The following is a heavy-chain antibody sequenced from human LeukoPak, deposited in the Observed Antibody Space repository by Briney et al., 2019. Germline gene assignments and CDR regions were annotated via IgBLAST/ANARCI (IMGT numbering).Heavy chain of an antibody. CDR2: IYYSGST. CDR3: ARVKGNWNDVHYYYYGMDV. D-gene: IGHD1-1*01. J-gene: IGHJ6*04. CDR1: GGSISSGDYY. V-gene: IGHV4-30-4*01. Sequence: SQTLSLTCTVSGGSISSGDYYWSWIRQPPGKGLEWIGYIYYSGSTNYNPSLKSRVTISVDTSKNQFSLKLSSVTAADTAVYYCARVKGNWNDVHYYYYGMDVWGKGTTVTVSS.